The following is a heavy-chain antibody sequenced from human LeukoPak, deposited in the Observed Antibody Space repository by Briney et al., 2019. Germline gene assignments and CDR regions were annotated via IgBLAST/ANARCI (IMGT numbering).Heavy chain of an antibody. D-gene: IGHD3-22*01. CDR1: RGSISSGGYY. CDR3: ARGPDYSDSSSYYDS. J-gene: IGHJ5*01. CDR2: IYYSGSI. Sequence: SQTLSLTCTVSRGSISSGGYYWSWIRQHPGKGLEWIGYIYYSGSIYYNPSLKSRVSMSVDTSNNQFSLTLTSVTAADTAVYYCARGPDYSDSSSYYDSWGQGALVTVSS. V-gene: IGHV4-31*03.